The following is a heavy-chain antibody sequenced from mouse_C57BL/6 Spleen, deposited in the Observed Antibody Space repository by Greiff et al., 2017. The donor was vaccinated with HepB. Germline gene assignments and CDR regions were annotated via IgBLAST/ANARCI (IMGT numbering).Heavy chain of an antibody. CDR1: GFTFSDFY. Sequence: EVQGVESGGGLVQSGRSLRLSCATSGFTFSDFYMEWVRQAPGKGLEWIAASRNKANDYTTEYSASVKGRFIVSRDTSQSILYLQMNALRAEDTAIYYCARDSYGLYAMDYWGQGTSVTVSS. V-gene: IGHV7-1*01. J-gene: IGHJ4*01. CDR2: SRNKANDYTT. CDR3: ARDSYGLYAMDY. D-gene: IGHD1-1*02.